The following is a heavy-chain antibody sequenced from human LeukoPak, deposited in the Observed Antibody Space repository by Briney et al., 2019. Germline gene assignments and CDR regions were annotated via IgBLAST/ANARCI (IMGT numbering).Heavy chain of an antibody. CDR2: ISAYTGNT. Sequence: ASVNVSCKASGYTFTNYCVSWVRQDPGQGLEWMGWISAYTGNTNYAQKLQGRVTMTTDTSTSTAYMELRSLRSDDTAVYYCARSGVGYFYDSSGYYPLDYWGQGTLVTVSS. V-gene: IGHV1-18*01. J-gene: IGHJ4*02. CDR3: ARSGVGYFYDSSGYYPLDY. CDR1: GYTFTNYC. D-gene: IGHD3-22*01.